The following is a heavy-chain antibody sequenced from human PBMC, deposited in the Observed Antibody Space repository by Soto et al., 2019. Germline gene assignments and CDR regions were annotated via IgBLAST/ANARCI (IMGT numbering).Heavy chain of an antibody. CDR2: IYTTGST. V-gene: IGHV4-4*07. D-gene: IGHD6-19*01. Sequence: SETLSLTCTVSGGSITNYYWSWSRLPAGKGLEWIGRIYTTGSTNYNPSLKSRVTMSVDTSKNQFSLKLTSVTAADTAVYYCARLGYSSGWYRWFDPWGQGTLVTVSS. CDR3: ARLGYSSGWYRWFDP. J-gene: IGHJ5*02. CDR1: GGSITNYY.